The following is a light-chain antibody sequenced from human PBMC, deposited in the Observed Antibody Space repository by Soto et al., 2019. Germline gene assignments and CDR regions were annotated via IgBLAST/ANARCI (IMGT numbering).Light chain of an antibody. CDR2: GAS. J-gene: IGKJ5*01. Sequence: EIVMTQSPATLSVSPGDTATLSCRASQYVSNKVAWYQQKPGQAPSPHILGASTRATGVPARFSGSGSGTEFTLSISSLQSEDFAVYYCKQYKEWPPFTFGQGTRLEI. CDR1: QYVSNK. CDR3: KQYKEWPPFT. V-gene: IGKV3-15*01.